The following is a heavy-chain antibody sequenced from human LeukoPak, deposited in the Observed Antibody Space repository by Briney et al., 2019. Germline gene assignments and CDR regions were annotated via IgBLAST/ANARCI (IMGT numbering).Heavy chain of an antibody. J-gene: IGHJ4*02. CDR1: GGSFSGYY. D-gene: IGHD3-10*01. Sequence: PSETLSLACAVDGGSFSGYYWSWIRQPPGKGLEWIGEINHSGSTNYNPSLKSRVTISVDTSKNQFSLKLSSVTPADTAVYYCARVGYYYGSGSSTDFDYWGQGTLVPVSS. CDR2: INHSGST. CDR3: ARVGYYYGSGSSTDFDY. V-gene: IGHV4-34*01.